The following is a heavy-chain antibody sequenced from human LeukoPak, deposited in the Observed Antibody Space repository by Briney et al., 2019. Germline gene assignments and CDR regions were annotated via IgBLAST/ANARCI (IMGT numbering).Heavy chain of an antibody. CDR1: GGSINSYY. CDR2: IYYSGTT. CDR3: TRVVVHGQSDY. D-gene: IGHD2-15*01. V-gene: IGHV4-59*01. Sequence: SETLSLTCTVSGGSINSYYWSWIRQPPGKGLEWIGYIYYSGTTKYNPSLKSRVTISVDTSKNQFSLKVSSVTAADTAVYYCTRVVVHGQSDYWGQGTLVTVSS. J-gene: IGHJ4*02.